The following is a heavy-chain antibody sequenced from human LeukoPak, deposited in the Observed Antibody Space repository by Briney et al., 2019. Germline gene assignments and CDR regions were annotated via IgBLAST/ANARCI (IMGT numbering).Heavy chain of an antibody. V-gene: IGHV3-15*01. Sequence: TGGSLRLSCAASGFTFSNAWMNWVRQAPGKGLEWVGLIKRKIDGETTDYAAPVKGRFTISRDDSKNTLYLQMNSLKTEDTAVYYCTAQGNYGDLLYWGQGTLVTVSS. CDR2: IKRKIDGETT. CDR3: TAQGNYGDLLY. J-gene: IGHJ4*02. D-gene: IGHD4-17*01. CDR1: GFTFSNAW.